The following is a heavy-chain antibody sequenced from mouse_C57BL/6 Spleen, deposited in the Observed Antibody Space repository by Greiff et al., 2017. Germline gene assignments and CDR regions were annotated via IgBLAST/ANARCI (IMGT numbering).Heavy chain of an antibody. CDR1: GFTFSSYA. J-gene: IGHJ3*01. Sequence: EVQLVESGEGLVKPGGSLKLSCAASGFTFSSYAMSWVRQTPEKRLEWVAYISSGGDYIYYADTVKGRFTISRVNARNTLYLQMSSLKSEDTAMYYCTRGDYINYVAYWGQGTLVTVSA. CDR3: TRGDYINYVAY. V-gene: IGHV5-9-1*02. D-gene: IGHD2-5*01. CDR2: ISSGGDYI.